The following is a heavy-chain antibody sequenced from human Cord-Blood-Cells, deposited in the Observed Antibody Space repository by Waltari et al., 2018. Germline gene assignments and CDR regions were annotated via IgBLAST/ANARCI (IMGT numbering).Heavy chain of an antibody. CDR2: INHSGST. J-gene: IGHJ4*02. CDR3: ARNLPDYSFGEFDY. D-gene: IGHD3-10*01. Sequence: KMLEWIGEINHSGSTNYNPSLKSRVTISVDTSKNQFSLKLSSVTAADTAVYYCARNLPDYSFGEFDYWGQGTLVTVSS. V-gene: IGHV4-34*01.